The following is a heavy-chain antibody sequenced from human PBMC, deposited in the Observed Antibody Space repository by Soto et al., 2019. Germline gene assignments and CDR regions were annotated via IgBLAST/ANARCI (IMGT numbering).Heavy chain of an antibody. J-gene: IGHJ6*02. CDR2: IYPGDSET. CDR1: GYSFNSYW. CDR3: AKIGYSSAWNYGMDV. V-gene: IGHV5-51*01. Sequence: GESLKISCKGSGYSFNSYWIGWVRQVPGKGLEWMGIIYPGDSETRYSPSFQGQVTISADKSISTAYLQWGSLKASDTATYYCAKIGYSSAWNYGMDVWGQGTTVTVSS. D-gene: IGHD6-19*01.